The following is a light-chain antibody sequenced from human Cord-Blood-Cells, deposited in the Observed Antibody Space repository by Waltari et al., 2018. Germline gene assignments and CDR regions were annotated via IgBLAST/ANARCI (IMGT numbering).Light chain of an antibody. CDR1: QSISSW. Sequence: DIQMTQSPSTLSASVGDRVTITCRASQSISSWLAWYQQKPGKAPKLLIYDASSLESGVPSRFSGSGSGTEVTLTISSLQPDDFAAYYCQQYNSYTAFTFGPGTKVDIK. J-gene: IGKJ3*01. CDR3: QQYNSYTAFT. CDR2: DAS. V-gene: IGKV1-5*01.